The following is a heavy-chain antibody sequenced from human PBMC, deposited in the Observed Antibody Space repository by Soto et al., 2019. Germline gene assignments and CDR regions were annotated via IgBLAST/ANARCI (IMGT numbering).Heavy chain of an antibody. CDR2: ISFDGRHK. J-gene: IGHJ6*02. CDR1: GFNFSNSG. CDR3: AKDHQPWSHYYCDMDV. D-gene: IGHD5-18*01. Sequence: QVELVQSGGGVVQPGRSLRLSCEASGFNFSNSGMHWVRQVPGKGLEWMTVISFDGRHKYYADYVRARFTISRNNSKNTLYLRLNALRHENRAVYYCAKDHQPWSHYYCDMDVWGQGTTVTVSS. V-gene: IGHV3-30*18.